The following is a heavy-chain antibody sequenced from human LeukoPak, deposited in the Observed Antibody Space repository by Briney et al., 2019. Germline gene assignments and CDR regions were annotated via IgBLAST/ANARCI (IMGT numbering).Heavy chain of an antibody. J-gene: IGHJ4*02. CDR1: GFTFSSYW. CDR2: INSDGSST. Sequence: GGSLRLSCAASGFTFSSYWMHWVRQAPGKGLVWVSRINSDGSSTSYADPVKGRFTISRDNAKNTLYLQMNSLRAEDTAVYYCVRDPGDIVVIDNWGQGTLVTVSS. V-gene: IGHV3-74*01. D-gene: IGHD2-15*01. CDR3: VRDPGDIVVIDN.